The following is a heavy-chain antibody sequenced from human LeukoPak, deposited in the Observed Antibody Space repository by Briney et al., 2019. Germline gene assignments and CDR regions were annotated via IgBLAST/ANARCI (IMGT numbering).Heavy chain of an antibody. D-gene: IGHD3-3*01. V-gene: IGHV3-74*01. CDR3: ARAPSEIGGYYPEYFRH. J-gene: IGHJ1*01. CDR2: IKSDGST. Sequence: GGSLRLSCAASGFTFSTYWMHWVRHAPGKGLVWVSRIKSDGSTNYAASVKGRFTISRDHAKNTLSLQMNSLRPEDTGVYYCARAPSEIGGYYPEYFRHWGQGTLVTVSS. CDR1: GFTFSTYW.